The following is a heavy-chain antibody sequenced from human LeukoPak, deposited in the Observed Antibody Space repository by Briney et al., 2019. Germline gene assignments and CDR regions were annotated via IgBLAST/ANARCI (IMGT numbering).Heavy chain of an antibody. CDR1: GFTFSDYA. V-gene: IGHV3-30-3*01. CDR2: ISSDVYDGTTE. Sequence: GGSLRLSCSASGFTFSDYAMDWVRQAPGKGLECVAVISSDVYDGTTEYYADSVKGRFTISRDNSRNTLYLQMNSLIAEDTAVYYCARDRQGGNWGDFDFWGQGTLVIVSS. D-gene: IGHD3-16*01. CDR3: ARDRQGGNWGDFDF. J-gene: IGHJ4*02.